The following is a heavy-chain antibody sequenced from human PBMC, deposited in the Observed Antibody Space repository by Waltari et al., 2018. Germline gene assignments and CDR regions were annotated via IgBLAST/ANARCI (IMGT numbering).Heavy chain of an antibody. CDR2: IYTSGRT. D-gene: IGHD3-9*01. Sequence: QVQLQESGPGLVKPSQTLSLTCTVSGGSISSGSYYWSWIRQPAGKGLEWIGRIYTSGRTNYNPSLKSRVTISVDTSKNQFSLKLSSVTAADTAVYYCARVPLYYDILTGYYNVGAFDIWGQGTMVTVSS. CDR3: ARVPLYYDILTGYYNVGAFDI. CDR1: GGSISSGSYY. V-gene: IGHV4-61*02. J-gene: IGHJ3*02.